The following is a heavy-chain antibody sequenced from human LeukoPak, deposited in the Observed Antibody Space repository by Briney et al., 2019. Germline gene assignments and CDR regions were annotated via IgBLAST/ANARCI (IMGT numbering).Heavy chain of an antibody. CDR3: AREVSPYAEYFQH. V-gene: IGHV4-34*01. CDR2: INHSGST. Sequence: SETLSLTCAVYGGSFSGYYWSWIRQPPGKGLEWIGEINHSGSTNYNPSLKSRVTISVDTSKSQFSLKLSSVTAADTAVYYCAREVSPYAEYFQHWGQGTLVTVSS. CDR1: GGSFSGYY. J-gene: IGHJ1*01. D-gene: IGHD1-14*01.